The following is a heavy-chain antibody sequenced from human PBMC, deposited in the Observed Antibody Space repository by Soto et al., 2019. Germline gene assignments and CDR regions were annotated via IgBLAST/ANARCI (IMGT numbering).Heavy chain of an antibody. CDR3: AKDYCSSTTCFQNY. CDR2: ISGSGGST. Sequence: GGSLRLSCAASGFTFSSYAMSWVRQAPGKGLEWVPAISGSGGSTYYADSVKGRFTISRDNSKNTLYLQMNSLRAEDTAVYYCAKDYCSSTTCFQNYWGQGALVTVSS. CDR1: GFTFSSYA. J-gene: IGHJ4*02. V-gene: IGHV3-23*01. D-gene: IGHD2-2*01.